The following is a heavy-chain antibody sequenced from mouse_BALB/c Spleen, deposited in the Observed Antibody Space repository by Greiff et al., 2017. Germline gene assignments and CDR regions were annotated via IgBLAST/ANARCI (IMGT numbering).Heavy chain of an antibody. CDR3: AREGYYGDYAMDY. V-gene: IGHV1-14*01. Sequence: EVKLQESGPELVKPGASVKMSCKASGYTFTSYVMHWVKQKPGQGLEWIGYINPYNDGTKYNEKFKGKATLTADKSSSTAYMQLSSLTSEDSAVYFCAREGYYGDYAMDYWGQGTSVTVSS. D-gene: IGHD1-1*01. CDR1: GYTFTSYV. CDR2: INPYNDGT. J-gene: IGHJ4*01.